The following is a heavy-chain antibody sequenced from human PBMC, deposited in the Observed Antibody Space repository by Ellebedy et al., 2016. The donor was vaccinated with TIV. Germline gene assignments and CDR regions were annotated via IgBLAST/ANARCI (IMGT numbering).Heavy chain of an antibody. V-gene: IGHV3-74*03. Sequence: GESLKISCAASGFDFSNYHMDWVRQLPGKELVWVARINSDGSTTKYADSVKGRFTVSRDNAQDTLFLQMNSLRAEDTAVYFCSRGWSTPDSWGQGTLVIVSS. J-gene: IGHJ4*02. D-gene: IGHD2-15*01. CDR1: GFDFSNYH. CDR2: INSDGSTT. CDR3: SRGWSTPDS.